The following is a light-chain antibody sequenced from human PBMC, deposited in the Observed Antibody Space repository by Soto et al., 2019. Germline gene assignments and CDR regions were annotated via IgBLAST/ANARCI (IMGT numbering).Light chain of an antibody. J-gene: IGLJ2*01. CDR3: AAWDDSLNGLV. CDR2: SNN. CDR1: SSNIGSNT. V-gene: IGLV1-44*01. Sequence: QSVLTQPPSASGTPGQRVTIFCSGSSSNIGSNTVNWYQQLPGTAPKLLIYSNNQRPSGVPDRFSGSKSGTSASLAISGLQSEYEADYYCAAWDDSLNGLVFGGGTKRTVL.